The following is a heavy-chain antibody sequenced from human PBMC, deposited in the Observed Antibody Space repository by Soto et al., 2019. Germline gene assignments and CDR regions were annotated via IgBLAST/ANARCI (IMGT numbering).Heavy chain of an antibody. CDR1: GGSFSGYY. CDR3: ARDKITGLFDY. CDR2: INHSGSS. J-gene: IGHJ4*02. V-gene: IGHV4-34*01. Sequence: SETLSLTCAVYGGSFSGYYWTWIRQPPGTGLEGIGEINHSGSSNYNQSLKSRATISVDTSKNQFSLKLTSVTAADTAVYYCARDKITGLFDYWGQGTLVTVSS. D-gene: IGHD2-8*02.